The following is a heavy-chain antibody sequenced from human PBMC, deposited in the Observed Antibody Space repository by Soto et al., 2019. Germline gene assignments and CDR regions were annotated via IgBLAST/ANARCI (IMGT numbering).Heavy chain of an antibody. Sequence: EVQLVESGGGLVQPGGSLRLSCAASGFTFSSYSMNWVRQAPGKGLEWVSYISSSSSTIYYADSVKGRFTISRDNAKNSLYLQMNSLRAEDTAVYYCARDIGHDAFDIWGQGTMVTVSS. CDR1: GFTFSSYS. CDR2: ISSSSSTI. D-gene: IGHD1-26*01. CDR3: ARDIGHDAFDI. J-gene: IGHJ3*02. V-gene: IGHV3-48*04.